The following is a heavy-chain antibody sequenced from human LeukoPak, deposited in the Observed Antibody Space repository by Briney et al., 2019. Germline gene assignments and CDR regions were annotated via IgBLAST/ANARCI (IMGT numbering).Heavy chain of an antibody. CDR2: IRSKANSYAT. Sequence: GGSLRLSCAASGFTFSGSAMHWVRQASGKGLEWVGRIRSKANSYATAYAASVKGRFTISRDDSKNTAYLQMNSLKTEDSAVYYCTSDLESDYPVRYFDLWGRGTLVTVSS. CDR1: GFTFSGSA. J-gene: IGHJ2*01. CDR3: TSDLESDYPVRYFDL. D-gene: IGHD5-12*01. V-gene: IGHV3-73*01.